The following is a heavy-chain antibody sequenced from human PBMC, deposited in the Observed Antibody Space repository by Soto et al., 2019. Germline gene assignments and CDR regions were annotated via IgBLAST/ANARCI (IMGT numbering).Heavy chain of an antibody. CDR2: IHHSGNT. CDR1: GGSISSDTYS. Sequence: QLQLQESGSGLVKPSQTLSLTCAVSGGSISSDTYSWSRIRQPPGKGLEWVGYIHHSGNTYFNPSLKSRVTISVDRSKNQLSLKLTSVTAADTAVYYCARTMLLGWFDPWGQGTLVTVSS. V-gene: IGHV4-30-2*01. CDR3: ARTMLLGWFDP. D-gene: IGHD2-15*01. J-gene: IGHJ5*02.